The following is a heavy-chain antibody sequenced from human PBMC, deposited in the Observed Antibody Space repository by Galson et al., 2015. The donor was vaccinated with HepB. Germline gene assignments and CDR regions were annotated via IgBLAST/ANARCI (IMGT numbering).Heavy chain of an antibody. Sequence: SLRLSCAGSGFTFTSYTMTWVRQAPGKGLEWVAVILYDGSDKDYAGSVKGRFTISRDNSKNTLYLQMNSLGPEDTAVYHCAKDSGEWLFFSYGMDVWGQGTTVTVSS. J-gene: IGHJ6*02. D-gene: IGHD3-3*01. CDR3: AKDSGEWLFFSYGMDV. V-gene: IGHV3-30*18. CDR2: ILYDGSDK. CDR1: GFTFTSYT.